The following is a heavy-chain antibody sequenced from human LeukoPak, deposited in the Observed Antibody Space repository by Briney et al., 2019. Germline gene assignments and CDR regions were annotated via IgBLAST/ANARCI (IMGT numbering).Heavy chain of an antibody. CDR1: GGSFSGYY. CDR3: ATYYDTSGYKFNY. J-gene: IGHJ4*02. D-gene: IGHD3-22*01. CDR2: INHSGST. V-gene: IGHV4-34*01. Sequence: SETLSLTCAVYGGSFSGYYWSWIRQPPGKGLEWIGEINHSGSTNYNPSLKSRVTISVDTSKNQFSLKLSSVTAADTAVYYCATYYDTSGYKFNYWGQGTLVTVSS.